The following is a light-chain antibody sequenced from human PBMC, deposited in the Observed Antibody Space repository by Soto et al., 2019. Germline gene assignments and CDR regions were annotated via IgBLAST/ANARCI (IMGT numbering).Light chain of an antibody. J-gene: IGKJ1*01. CDR2: KAS. V-gene: IGKV1-5*03. CDR1: QCISSW. Sequence: QMTQSPSTLSAYGGETVTIPSRASQCISSWLAWYQQKPGKAPKLLIYKASSLESGVPSRFSGSGSGTDFTLTISSLQPDDFATYYCQQYNSYSTFGQGSMVDI. CDR3: QQYNSYST.